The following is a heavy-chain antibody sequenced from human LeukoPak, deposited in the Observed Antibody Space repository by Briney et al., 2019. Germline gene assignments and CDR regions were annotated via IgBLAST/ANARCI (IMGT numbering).Heavy chain of an antibody. D-gene: IGHD3-22*01. V-gene: IGHV3-30*02. J-gene: IGHJ4*02. CDR3: ATGGDYYDSSVPPLAIDY. Sequence: GGSLRLSCAASGFTFSSYGMHWVRQAPGKGLEWVAFIRYDGSNKYYADSVKGRFTISRDNSKNTLYLQMNSLRAEDTAVYYCATGGDYYDSSVPPLAIDYWGQGTLVTVSS. CDR2: IRYDGSNK. CDR1: GFTFSSYG.